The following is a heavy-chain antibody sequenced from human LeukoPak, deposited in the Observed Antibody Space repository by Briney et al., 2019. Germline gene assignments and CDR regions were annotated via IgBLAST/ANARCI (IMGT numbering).Heavy chain of an antibody. CDR1: GFTFTSYS. D-gene: IGHD1-7*01. J-gene: IGHJ4*02. V-gene: IGHV3-23*01. CDR3: ARKAQYNGHYPLDY. CDR2: PSDRGDYT. Sequence: GGSLRLSCAACGFTFTSYSMSWVRQAPGKGLEWVSGPSDRGDYTYYADSVKGRFTISRDSSKNTLFLQMNSLRAEDTALYFCARKAQYNGHYPLDYWGQGTLVTVSS.